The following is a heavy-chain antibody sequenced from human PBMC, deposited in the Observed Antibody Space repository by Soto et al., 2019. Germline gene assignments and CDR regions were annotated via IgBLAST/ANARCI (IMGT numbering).Heavy chain of an antibody. D-gene: IGHD5-18*01. V-gene: IGHV1-2*04. CDR1: GYTFTGYY. CDR2: INPNSGGT. J-gene: IGHJ4*02. Sequence: ASVKVSCKASGYTFTGYYMHWVRQAPGQGLEWMGWINPNSGGTNYAQKFQGWVTMTRDTSISTAYMELSRLRSDDTAVYYCALHDSYGSPYFDYGGQGTLVPVSS. CDR3: ALHDSYGSPYFDY.